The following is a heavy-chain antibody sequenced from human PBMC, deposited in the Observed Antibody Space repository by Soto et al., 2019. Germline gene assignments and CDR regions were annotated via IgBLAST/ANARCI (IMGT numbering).Heavy chain of an antibody. Sequence: EVQLVESGGGLVKPGGSLRLSCAASGFTFSSYSMNWVRQAPGKGLEWVSSISSSSSYIYYADSVKGRFTISRDNAMNSLYLQMNSLRAEDTAVYYWARAFSLEPPKYDYYYGMDVWGQGTTVTVSS. CDR3: ARAFSLEPPKYDYYYGMDV. CDR1: GFTFSSYS. J-gene: IGHJ6*02. CDR2: ISSSSSYI. V-gene: IGHV3-21*01. D-gene: IGHD2-8*01.